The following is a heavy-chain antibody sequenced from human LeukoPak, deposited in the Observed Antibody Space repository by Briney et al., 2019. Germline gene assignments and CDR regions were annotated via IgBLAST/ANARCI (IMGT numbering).Heavy chain of an antibody. D-gene: IGHD1-26*01. Sequence: GESLQISCKASGYSFTSYWISWVRQMPGKGLDWMGRIDPSDSYTNYSPSFQGHVTISADRSISTAYLQWSSLKASDTAMYYCARHLVGATRNFDYWGQGTLVTVSS. V-gene: IGHV5-10-1*01. CDR1: GYSFTSYW. J-gene: IGHJ4*02. CDR3: ARHLVGATRNFDY. CDR2: IDPSDSYT.